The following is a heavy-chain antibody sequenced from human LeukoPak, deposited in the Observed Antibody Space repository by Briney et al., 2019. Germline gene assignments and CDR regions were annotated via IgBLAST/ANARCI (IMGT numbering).Heavy chain of an antibody. D-gene: IGHD6-13*01. V-gene: IGHV3-7*01. CDR1: GFSFSRYW. J-gene: IGHJ4*02. CDR2: IKQDGSEK. CDR3: AKEGRQYSSSWYPYFDY. Sequence: GGSLRLSCAASGFSFSRYWMSWVRQAPGKGLEWVANIKQDGSEKNYVESVKGRFTISRDKSKNTLYLRMNSLRAEDTAVYYCAKEGRQYSSSWYPYFDYWGQGTLVTVSS.